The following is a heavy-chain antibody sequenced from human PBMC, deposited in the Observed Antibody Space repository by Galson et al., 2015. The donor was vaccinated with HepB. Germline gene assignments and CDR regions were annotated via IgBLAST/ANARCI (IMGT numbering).Heavy chain of an antibody. Sequence: SVKVSCKASGDTFSRLAINWVRQAPGQGPQWLGGISPVFERADYAQKFQGRVTITADKSTITAYMELTSLTSEDTAVYYCAKRANCGGKCFAFDVWGQGTLVTVSS. J-gene: IGHJ3*01. D-gene: IGHD2-21*01. V-gene: IGHV1-69*06. CDR3: AKRANCGGKCFAFDV. CDR2: ISPVFERA. CDR1: GDTFSRLA.